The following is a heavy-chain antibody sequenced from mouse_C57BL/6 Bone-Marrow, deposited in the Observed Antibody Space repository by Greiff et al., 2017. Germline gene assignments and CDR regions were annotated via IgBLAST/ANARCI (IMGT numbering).Heavy chain of an antibody. D-gene: IGHD2-3*01. CDR1: GYTFTSYW. J-gene: IGHJ2*01. V-gene: IGHV1-55*01. Sequence: QVQLQQPGAELVKPGASVKMSCKASGYTFTSYWITWVKQRPGQGLEWIGDIYPGSGSTSYNQKFKGKATLTVDQSSSTAYMQLNSLTSEDSAVYYCARAHDGYYAFFDYWGQGTTLTVSS. CDR3: ARAHDGYYAFFDY. CDR2: IYPGSGST.